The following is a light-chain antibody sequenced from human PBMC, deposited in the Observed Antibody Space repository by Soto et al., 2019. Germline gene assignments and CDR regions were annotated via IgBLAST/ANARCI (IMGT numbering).Light chain of an antibody. CDR2: DVS. CDR3: SSYMTSNAYV. J-gene: IGLJ1*01. Sequence: QSALTQPASVSGAPGHSITISCTGTSSDVGGYNNVAWYQQHPGKVPRLMIYDVSNRPSGVSDRFSGSKSGNTASLTISGLQTEDEGDYYCSSYMTSNAYVFGTGTKLTVL. CDR1: SSDVGGYNN. V-gene: IGLV2-14*01.